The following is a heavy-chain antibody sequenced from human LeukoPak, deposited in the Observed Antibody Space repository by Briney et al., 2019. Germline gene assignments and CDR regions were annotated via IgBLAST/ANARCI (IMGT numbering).Heavy chain of an antibody. V-gene: IGHV4-34*01. CDR3: ARGIAAAGTVDY. D-gene: IGHD6-13*01. CDR1: GGSSTGNY. CDR2: INHSGST. J-gene: IGHJ4*02. Sequence: SETLSLTCAVYGGSSTGNYWRWIRQPPGKGLEWIGEINHSGSTKYNPSLKSRVTISVDTSKNQFSLKLSSVTAADTAVYYCARGIAAAGTVDYWGQGTLVTVSS.